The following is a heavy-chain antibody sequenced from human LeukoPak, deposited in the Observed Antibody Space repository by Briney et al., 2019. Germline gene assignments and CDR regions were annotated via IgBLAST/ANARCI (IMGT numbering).Heavy chain of an antibody. CDR1: GFTFNKSW. Sequence: GGSLRLSCAASGFTFNKSWMSWVRQAPGKGPEWVASIKPDGSEKYYMESVKGRFTISRDNAEDLMYLQMNDLRAEDTAVYYCARPYCSGGSCYSPPDYWGQGTLVTVSS. CDR2: IKPDGSEK. V-gene: IGHV3-7*01. D-gene: IGHD2-15*01. J-gene: IGHJ4*02. CDR3: ARPYCSGGSCYSPPDY.